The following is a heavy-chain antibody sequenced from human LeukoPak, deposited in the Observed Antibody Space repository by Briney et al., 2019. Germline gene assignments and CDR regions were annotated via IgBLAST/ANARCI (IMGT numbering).Heavy chain of an antibody. D-gene: IGHD1-26*01. CDR3: ALGRALADYYFDY. V-gene: IGHV1-46*01. CDR1: GYTCTSYY. CDR2: INPSGGST. Sequence: ASVKVSCKSSGYTCTSYYMHWVRQAPGQGLEWMGIINPSGGSTSYAQKFQGRVTMTRDTSTSTVYMELSSLRSEDTAVYYCALGRALADYYFDYWGQGTLVTVSS. J-gene: IGHJ4*02.